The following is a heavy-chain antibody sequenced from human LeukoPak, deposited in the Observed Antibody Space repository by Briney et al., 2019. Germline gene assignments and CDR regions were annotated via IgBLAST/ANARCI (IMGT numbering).Heavy chain of an antibody. CDR1: GGSISSYY. Sequence: HSETLSLTCTVSGGSISSYYWSWIRQPPGKGLEWIGYIYYSGSTNYNPSLKSRVTISVDTSKNQFSLKLSSVTAADTAVYYCARLRPMTTVTPRWFDPWGQGTLVTVSS. CDR3: ARLRPMTTVTPRWFDP. D-gene: IGHD4-17*01. V-gene: IGHV4-59*12. CDR2: IYYSGST. J-gene: IGHJ5*02.